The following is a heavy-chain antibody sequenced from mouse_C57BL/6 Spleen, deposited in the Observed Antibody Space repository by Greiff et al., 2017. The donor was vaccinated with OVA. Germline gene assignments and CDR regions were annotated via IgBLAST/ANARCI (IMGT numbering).Heavy chain of an antibody. CDR1: EYEFPSHD. D-gene: IGHD1-1*01. V-gene: IGHV5-2*01. CDR2: INSDGGST. Sequence: EVQRVESGGGLVQPGESLKLSCESNEYEFPSHDMSWVRKTPEKRLELVAAINSDGGSTYYPDTMESRFIISRDNTKKTLYLQRCSLRSDDTALDYCARQKAIGSDWYCDVWGTGTTVTVSS. CDR3: ARQKAIGSDWYCDV. J-gene: IGHJ1*03.